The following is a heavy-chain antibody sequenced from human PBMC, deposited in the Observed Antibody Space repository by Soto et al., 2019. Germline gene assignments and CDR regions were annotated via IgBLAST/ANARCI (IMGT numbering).Heavy chain of an antibody. CDR3: AGGETGFDDALDV. J-gene: IGHJ3*01. CDR1: GYIFSAYY. V-gene: IGHV1-2*04. CDR2: IHHDSGAT. D-gene: IGHD3-9*01. Sequence: QLPLVQSGAEVKKLGASVKVSCKTSGYIFSAYYLYLVRQAPRQGLVWVGWIHHDSGATNYPQKVQGWVTMTSDTSKRTVYMEENRLRSDDTAVYFCAGGETGFDDALDVWGHGTMVTVSS.